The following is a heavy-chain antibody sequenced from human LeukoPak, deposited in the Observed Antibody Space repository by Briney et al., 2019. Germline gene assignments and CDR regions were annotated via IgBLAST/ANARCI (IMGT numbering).Heavy chain of an antibody. CDR1: GYTFTSYY. D-gene: IGHD5-18*01. J-gene: IGHJ4*02. CDR3: ARGIQLWKFDY. V-gene: IGHV1-46*01. Sequence: GASVKVSCKASGYTFTSYYMHWVRQAPGQGLEWMGIINPSGGSTSYAQKFQGRVTITRDTSASTAYMELSSLRSEDTAVYYCARGIQLWKFDYWGQGTLVTVSS. CDR2: INPSGGST.